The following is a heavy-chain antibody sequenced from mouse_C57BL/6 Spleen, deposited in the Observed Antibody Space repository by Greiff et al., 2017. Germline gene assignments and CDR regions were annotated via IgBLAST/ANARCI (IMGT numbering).Heavy chain of an antibody. J-gene: IGHJ4*01. Sequence: QVQLKQPGAELVKPGASVKLSCKASGYTFTSYWMHWVKQRPGQGLEWIGMIHPNSGSTNYNERFKSKATLTVDKSSSTAYMQLSSLTSEDSAVYYCARLDYDYDGDYYAMDYWGQGTSVTVSS. D-gene: IGHD2-4*01. CDR3: ARLDYDYDGDYYAMDY. CDR2: IHPNSGST. CDR1: GYTFTSYW. V-gene: IGHV1-64*01.